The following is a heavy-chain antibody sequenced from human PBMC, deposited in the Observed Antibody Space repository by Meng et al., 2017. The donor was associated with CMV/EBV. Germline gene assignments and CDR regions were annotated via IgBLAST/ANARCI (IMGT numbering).Heavy chain of an antibody. CDR3: ASSAGGHYYYYGMDV. J-gene: IGHJ6*02. CDR2: INPNSGNT. V-gene: IGHV1-18*04. Sequence: ASVKVSCKASGYTFTGYYMHWVRQAPGQGLEWMGWINPNSGNTNYAQKLQGRVTMTTDTSTSTAYMELRSLRSDDTAVYYCASSAGGHYYYYGMDVWGQGTTVTVSS. D-gene: IGHD3-10*01. CDR1: GYTFTGYY.